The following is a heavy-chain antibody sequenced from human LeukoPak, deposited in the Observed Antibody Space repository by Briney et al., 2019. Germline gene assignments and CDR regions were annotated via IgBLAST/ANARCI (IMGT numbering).Heavy chain of an antibody. D-gene: IGHD1-1*01. J-gene: IGHJ6*02. CDR1: GFTFSSYS. Sequence: GGSLRLSCAASGFTFSSYSMNWVRQAPGKGLEWVSSISSSSSSYIYYADSVKGRFTVSRDNAKNSLYLQMNSLRAEDTAVYYCARVERLESYYYYGMDVWGQGTTVTVSS. CDR3: ARVERLESYYYYGMDV. CDR2: ISSSSSSYI. V-gene: IGHV3-21*04.